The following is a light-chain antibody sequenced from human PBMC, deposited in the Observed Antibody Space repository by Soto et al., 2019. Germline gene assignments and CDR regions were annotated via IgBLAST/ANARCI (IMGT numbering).Light chain of an antibody. CDR3: AAWDDSLTGYV. J-gene: IGLJ1*01. Sequence: QSVLTQPPSASGTPGQRVTVSCSGTSSNIGTNTVNWYQQFPGTAPRLLIYSNNQRPSGVPDRFSGSKSGTSASLAISGLQSEDEADYYCAAWDDSLTGYVFGTGTQLTVL. V-gene: IGLV1-44*01. CDR2: SNN. CDR1: SSNIGTNT.